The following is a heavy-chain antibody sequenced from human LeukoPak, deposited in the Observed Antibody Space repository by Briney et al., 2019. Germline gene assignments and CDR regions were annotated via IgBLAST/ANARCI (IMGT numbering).Heavy chain of an antibody. D-gene: IGHD2-2*01. J-gene: IGHJ4*02. CDR3: AREVDIVVVPAATFQDY. CDR1: GYTFTGYY. V-gene: IGHV1-2*02. CDR2: INPNSGGT. Sequence: ASVKVSCKASGYTFTGYYIHWVRQAPGQGLEWMGWINPNSGGTNYAQKFQGRVTMTRDTSISTAYMELSRLRSDDTAVYYCAREVDIVVVPAATFQDYWGQGTLVTVSS.